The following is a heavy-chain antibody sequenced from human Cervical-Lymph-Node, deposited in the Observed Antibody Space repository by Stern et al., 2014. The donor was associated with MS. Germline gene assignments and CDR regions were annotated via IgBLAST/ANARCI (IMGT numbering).Heavy chain of an antibody. J-gene: IGHJ6*02. CDR3: ARGKSIAGRAYFYYGLDV. V-gene: IGHV4-59*08. CDR1: GDSITSYY. CDR2: TYYSGST. Sequence: QVQLQESGPGLAKTSETLSLTCTVSGDSITSYYWSWIRQPPGKGLEFIGYTYYSGSTNYNPSLKSRVTISLDPSKNQISLELSSVTAADTAVYFCARGKSIAGRAYFYYGLDVWGQGTTVTVSS. D-gene: IGHD6-6*01.